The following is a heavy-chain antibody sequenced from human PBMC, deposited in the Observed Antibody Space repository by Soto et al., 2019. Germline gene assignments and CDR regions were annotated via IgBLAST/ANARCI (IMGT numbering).Heavy chain of an antibody. CDR1: GFTFSSYA. CDR2: ISYDGSNK. Sequence: QVQLVESGGGVVQPGRSLRLSCAASGFTFSSYAMHWVRQAPGKGLEWVAVISYDGSNKYYADSVKGRFTISRDNSKNTLYLQMTSLRAEDTAVYYCARDRGGTTHYFDYWGQGTLVTVSS. CDR3: ARDRGGTTHYFDY. V-gene: IGHV3-30-3*01. J-gene: IGHJ4*02. D-gene: IGHD1-1*01.